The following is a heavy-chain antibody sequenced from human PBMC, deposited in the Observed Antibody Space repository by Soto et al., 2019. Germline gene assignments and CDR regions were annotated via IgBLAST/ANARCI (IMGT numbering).Heavy chain of an antibody. V-gene: IGHV3-48*01. CDR1: GFTFSSYS. D-gene: IGHD5-12*01. CDR3: ARVHSGYSGYDLYYYYYYMDV. Sequence: EVQLVESGGGLVQPGGSLRLSCAASGFTFSSYSMNWVRQAPGKGLEWVSYISSSSSTIYYADSVKGRFTISRDNAKNSLYLQMNSLRAEDTAVYYCARVHSGYSGYDLYYYYYYMDVWGKGTTVTVSS. J-gene: IGHJ6*03. CDR2: ISSSSSTI.